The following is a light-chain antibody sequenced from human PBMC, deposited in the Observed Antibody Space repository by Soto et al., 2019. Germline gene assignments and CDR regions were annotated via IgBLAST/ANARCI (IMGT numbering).Light chain of an antibody. CDR1: SSDVGSYNL. J-gene: IGLJ1*01. CDR2: EGS. Sequence: QSVLTQPASVSGSPGQSITISCTGTSSDVGSYNLVSWYQQHPGKAPKLMIYEGSKRPSGVSNRFACSNSGNTASLTTSGLPAEDGADYYCCSYAGSSAIYVFGTGTKLTVL. CDR3: CSYAGSSAIYV. V-gene: IGLV2-23*01.